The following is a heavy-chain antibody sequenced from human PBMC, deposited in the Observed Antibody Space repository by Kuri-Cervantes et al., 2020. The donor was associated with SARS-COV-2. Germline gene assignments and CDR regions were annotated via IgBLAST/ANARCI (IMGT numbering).Heavy chain of an antibody. CDR3: ARGRVEQLAGENWFDP. Sequence: KVSCKGSGYSFTSYWIGWVRQMPGKGLEWMGIIYPGDSDTRYSPSFQGQVTISADKSISTAYLQRSSLKASDTAMYYCARGRVEQLAGENWFDPWGQGTLVTVSS. D-gene: IGHD6-6*01. CDR2: IYPGDSDT. J-gene: IGHJ5*02. V-gene: IGHV5-51*01. CDR1: GYSFTSYW.